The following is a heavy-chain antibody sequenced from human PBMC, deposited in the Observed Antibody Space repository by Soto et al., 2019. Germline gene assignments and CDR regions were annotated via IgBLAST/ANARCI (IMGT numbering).Heavy chain of an antibody. Sequence: GESLRRSCAGSGFTFSDYYMSWIRQAPGKGLEWISYVSSSDSTVYYADSVKGRFTISRDNAKNSLYLQMNSLRVEDTAVYYCARHLGYYDSSGYFDYWGQGTLVTVSS. V-gene: IGHV3-11*01. D-gene: IGHD3-22*01. CDR1: GFTFSDYY. CDR3: ARHLGYYDSSGYFDY. J-gene: IGHJ4*02. CDR2: VSSSDSTV.